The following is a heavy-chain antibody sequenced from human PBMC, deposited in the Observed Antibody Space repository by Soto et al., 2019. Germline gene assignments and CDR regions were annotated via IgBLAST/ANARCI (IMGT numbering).Heavy chain of an antibody. Sequence: LRLSCAASGSTFSSYAMSWVRQGPGKGLEWVSAISGSGDSTYYADSVKGRFTISRDNSKNTLHLQMNSLRAEDTAVYYCAKDFTHPFDYWGQGTVVTVSS. CDR1: GSTFSSYA. J-gene: IGHJ4*02. CDR2: ISGSGDST. V-gene: IGHV3-23*01. CDR3: AKDFTHPFDY.